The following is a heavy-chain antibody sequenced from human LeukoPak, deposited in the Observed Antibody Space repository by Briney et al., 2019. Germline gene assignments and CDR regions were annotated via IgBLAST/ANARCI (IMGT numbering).Heavy chain of an antibody. D-gene: IGHD3-10*02. CDR2: MSSSGSTI. J-gene: IGHJ6*04. CDR1: GFTLSGYG. V-gene: IGHV3-48*04. Sequence: GALRLSCAASGFTLSGYGMSWVRQAPGKGLEWVSYMSSSGSTIYYADSVKGRFTISRDNAKNSLYLQMNSLRAEDTAVYYCAELGITMIGGVWGKGTTVTISS. CDR3: AELGITMIGGV.